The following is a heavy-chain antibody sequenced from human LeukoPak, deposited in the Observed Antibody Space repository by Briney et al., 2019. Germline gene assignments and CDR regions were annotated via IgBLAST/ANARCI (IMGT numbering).Heavy chain of an antibody. Sequence: VASVKVSCKASGYTFTSYGISWVRQAPGQGLEWMGWISAYNGNTNYAQKLQGRVTMTTDTSTSTAYMELRSLRSDDTAVYYCARDSHFVSARGYDSSGYYLLWDYWGQGTLVTVSS. CDR2: ISAYNGNT. CDR3: ARDSHFVSARGYDSSGYYLLWDY. CDR1: GYTFTSYG. J-gene: IGHJ4*02. V-gene: IGHV1-18*01. D-gene: IGHD3-22*01.